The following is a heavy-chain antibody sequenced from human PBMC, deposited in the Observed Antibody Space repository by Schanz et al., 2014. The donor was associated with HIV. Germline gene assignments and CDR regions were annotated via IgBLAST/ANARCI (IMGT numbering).Heavy chain of an antibody. D-gene: IGHD3-3*01. J-gene: IGHJ6*02. V-gene: IGHV3-33*01. CDR2: IWYDGSNK. Sequence: QVQVVESGGGVVRPGRSLRLSCAASGFIFSSYGMHWVRQAPGKGLEWVAVIWYDGSNKDYADSVKGRFIISRDNSKNTLKLQVNSLRAEATAVYYCARDPRPHYDFRSGYSDYYYGLDAWGQATAVTVSS. CDR1: GFIFSSYG. CDR3: ARDPRPHYDFRSGYSDYYYGLDA.